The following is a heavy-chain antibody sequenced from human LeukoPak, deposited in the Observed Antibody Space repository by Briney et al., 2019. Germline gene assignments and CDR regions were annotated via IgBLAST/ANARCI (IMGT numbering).Heavy chain of an antibody. V-gene: IGHV3-23*01. CDR2: ISDSVSTT. J-gene: IGHJ4*02. D-gene: IGHD3-22*01. CDR1: GFTFSSYA. Sequence: GGSLRLSCAASGFTFSSYAMSWVRQAPGKGLEWVSGISDSVSTTYYADPVKGRFTISRDNSKNTLYLQMNSLRAEDTAVYYCAKGHFKDSSSYYPYYFDYWGQGTLVTVSS. CDR3: AKGHFKDSSSYYPYYFDY.